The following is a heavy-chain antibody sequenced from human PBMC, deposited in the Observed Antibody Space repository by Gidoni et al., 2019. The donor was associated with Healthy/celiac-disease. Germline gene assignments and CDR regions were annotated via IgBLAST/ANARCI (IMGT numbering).Heavy chain of an antibody. V-gene: IGHV3-64*01. CDR3: ARSPQLRFLEWSRYYFDY. Sequence: EVQLVESGGGLVQPGGSLRLSCAASGFTISIYAMHWVRQAPGKGLEYVSAISSNGGSTYYANSVKGRFTISRDNSKNTLYLQMGSLRAEDMAVYYCARSPQLRFLEWSRYYFDYWGQGTLVTVSS. J-gene: IGHJ4*02. CDR2: ISSNGGST. CDR1: GFTISIYA. D-gene: IGHD3-3*01.